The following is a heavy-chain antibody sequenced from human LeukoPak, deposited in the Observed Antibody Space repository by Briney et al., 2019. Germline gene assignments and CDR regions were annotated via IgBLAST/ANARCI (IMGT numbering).Heavy chain of an antibody. CDR2: INHSGST. CDR3: ARRPRAMIRGVTRKGDAFDI. V-gene: IGHV4-34*01. CDR1: GGSFIGYY. D-gene: IGHD3-10*01. J-gene: IGHJ3*02. Sequence: SETLSLTCAVSGGSFIGYYWSWIRQSPRKGLEWIGEINHSGSTNYNPSLKSRVTVPVDTSKNQFSLNRNSVTAADTAVYYCARRPRAMIRGVTRKGDAFDIWGQGTMVIVSS.